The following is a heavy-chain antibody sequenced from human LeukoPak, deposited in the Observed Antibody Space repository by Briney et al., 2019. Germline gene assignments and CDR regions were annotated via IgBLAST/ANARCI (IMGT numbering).Heavy chain of an antibody. Sequence: GRSLRLSCAASGFTFSSYGMHWVRQAPGKGLEWVAVMWYDGSNKYYADSVKGRFTISRDNSKNTLYLQMNSLRAEDTAVYYCARPSTQGAFDIWGQGTMVTVSS. D-gene: IGHD2-2*01. J-gene: IGHJ3*02. CDR1: GFTFSSYG. V-gene: IGHV3-33*01. CDR3: ARPSTQGAFDI. CDR2: MWYDGSNK.